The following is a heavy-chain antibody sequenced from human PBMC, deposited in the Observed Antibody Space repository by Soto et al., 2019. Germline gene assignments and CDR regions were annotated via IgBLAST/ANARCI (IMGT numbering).Heavy chain of an antibody. Sequence: QVQLVQSGAEVKKPGASVKVSCKASGYTFTSYDINWVRQATGQGLEWMGWMNPNSGNSGYAQKFQGRATMTRNTSISTAYIELSSLRSEHTAVYYCASTLYGDNVDYWGQGTLVTVSS. CDR1: GYTFTSYD. CDR2: MNPNSGNS. CDR3: ASTLYGDNVDY. J-gene: IGHJ4*02. D-gene: IGHD4-17*01. V-gene: IGHV1-8*01.